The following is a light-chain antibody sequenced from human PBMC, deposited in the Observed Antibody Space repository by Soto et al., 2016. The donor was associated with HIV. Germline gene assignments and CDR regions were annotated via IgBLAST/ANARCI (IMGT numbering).Light chain of an antibody. CDR1: QSINTW. V-gene: IGKV1-5*03. Sequence: DIQMTQSPSTLSASVGDRVTITCRATQSINTWLAWYQQKPGKAPKLLIYKASTLESGVPSRFSGSGSGTQFTLTISNLQPDDFATYFCQEYNTYRYTFGQGTNLEIK. J-gene: IGKJ2*01. CDR2: KAS. CDR3: QEYNTYRYT.